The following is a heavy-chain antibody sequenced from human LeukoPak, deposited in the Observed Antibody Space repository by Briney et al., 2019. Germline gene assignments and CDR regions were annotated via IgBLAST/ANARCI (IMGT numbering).Heavy chain of an antibody. CDR3: ARDGEHCTSASCYRSVDY. CDR1: GYTFTSFG. J-gene: IGHJ4*02. V-gene: IGHV1-18*01. D-gene: IGHD2-2*01. Sequence: GASVKVSCKASGYTFTSFGISWVRQAPGQGLEWTGWISAYNGNINYAQKFQGRVTMTTDTSTSTVYMELRSLRSDDTAVYYCARDGEHCTSASCYRSVDYWGQGTLVTVSS. CDR2: ISAYNGNI.